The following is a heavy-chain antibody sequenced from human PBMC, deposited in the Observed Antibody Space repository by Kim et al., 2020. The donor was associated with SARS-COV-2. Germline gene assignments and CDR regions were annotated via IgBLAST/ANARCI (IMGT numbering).Heavy chain of an antibody. CDR2: INHSGST. D-gene: IGHD2-2*01. CDR3: ARGGWGSGGWYQLRSYYYYGMDV. V-gene: IGHV4-34*01. Sequence: SETLSLTCAVYGGSFSGYYWSWIRQPPGKGLEWIGEINHSGSTNYNPSLKSRVTISVDTSKNQFSLKLSSVTAADTAVYYCARGGWGSGGWYQLRSYYYYGMDVWGQGTTVTVSS. CDR1: GGSFSGYY. J-gene: IGHJ6*02.